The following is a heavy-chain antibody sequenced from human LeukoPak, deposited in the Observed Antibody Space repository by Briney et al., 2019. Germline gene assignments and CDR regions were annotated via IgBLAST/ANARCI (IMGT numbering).Heavy chain of an antibody. D-gene: IGHD5-12*01. J-gene: IGHJ4*02. CDR3: ARRGEDGFGYRY. Sequence: GGSLRLSCVVSGSTFSNYWMHWVRQASGKGLVWVSRINTDGSDTSYVDSVRGRFTVSRDNAKNTLYLQMNSLRSEDTAVYYCARRGEDGFGYRYWGQATLVTVSS. CDR1: GSTFSNYW. CDR2: INTDGSDT. V-gene: IGHV3-74*01.